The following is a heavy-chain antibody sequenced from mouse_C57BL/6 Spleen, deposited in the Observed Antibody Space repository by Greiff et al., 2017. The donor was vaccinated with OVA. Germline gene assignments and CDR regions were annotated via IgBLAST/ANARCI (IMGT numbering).Heavy chain of an antibody. V-gene: IGHV1-26*01. Sequence: VQLQQSGPELVKPGASVKISCKASGYTFTDYYMNWVKQSHGKSLEWIGDINPNNGGTSYNQKFKGKATLTVDKSSSTAYMELRSLTSEDSAVYYCARCYGYDRLYFDYWGQGTTLTVAS. CDR3: ARCYGYDRLYFDY. D-gene: IGHD2-2*01. CDR2: INPNNGGT. CDR1: GYTFTDYY. J-gene: IGHJ2*01.